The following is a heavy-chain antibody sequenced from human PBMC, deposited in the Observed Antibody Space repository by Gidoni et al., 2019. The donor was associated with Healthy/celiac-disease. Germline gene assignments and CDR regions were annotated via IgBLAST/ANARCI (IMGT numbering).Heavy chain of an antibody. D-gene: IGHD5-12*01. Sequence: EVQLVESGGGLVQPGGSLRLSCSASGFTFRSYAWPWVRQAPGKGLEYVSAISSNGGSTYYADSVKGRFTISRDNSKNTLYLQMSSLRAEDTAVYYCVKGVQEMATMGSGYWGQGTLVTVSS. J-gene: IGHJ4*02. CDR1: GFTFRSYA. CDR3: VKGVQEMATMGSGY. CDR2: ISSNGGST. V-gene: IGHV3-64D*08.